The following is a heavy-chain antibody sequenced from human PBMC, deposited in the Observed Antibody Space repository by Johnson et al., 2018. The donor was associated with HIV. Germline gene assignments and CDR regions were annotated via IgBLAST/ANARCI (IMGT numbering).Heavy chain of an antibody. D-gene: IGHD1-26*01. CDR3: AKDARTRWELEPDAFDI. CDR1: GFTFDDYG. CDR2: INWNGGST. V-gene: IGHV3-20*04. Sequence: VQLVESGGGVVRPGGSLRLSCAASGFTFDDYGMSWVRQAPGKGLEWVSGINWNGGSTAYGDSVKGRFTISRDNAKNSLYLQMNSLRAEDTAVYYCAKDARTRWELEPDAFDIWGQGTMVTVSS. J-gene: IGHJ3*02.